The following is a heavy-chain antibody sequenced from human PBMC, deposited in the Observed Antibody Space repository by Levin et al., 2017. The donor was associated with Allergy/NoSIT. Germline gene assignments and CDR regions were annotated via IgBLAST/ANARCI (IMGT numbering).Heavy chain of an antibody. Sequence: LSLTCAASGFTFSSYAMHWVRQAPGKGLEWVAVISYDGSNKYYADSVKGRFTISRDNSKNTLYLQMNSLRAEDTAVYYCARDGVSGGSYHYPLGYWGQGTLVTVSS. J-gene: IGHJ4*02. CDR1: GFTFSSYA. CDR3: ARDGVSGGSYHYPLGY. V-gene: IGHV3-30-3*01. D-gene: IGHD1-26*01. CDR2: ISYDGSNK.